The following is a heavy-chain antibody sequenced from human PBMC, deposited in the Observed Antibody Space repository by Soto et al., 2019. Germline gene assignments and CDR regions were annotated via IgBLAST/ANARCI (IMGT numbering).Heavy chain of an antibody. Sequence: QVQLVESGGGVVQPGRSLRLSCAASGFTFSSYGMHWVRQAPGKGLEWVAVIWYDGSNKYYADSVKGRFTISRDNSKNTLYLPMNSLRAEDTAVYYCARDRVVVAVEYYFDYWGQGTLVTVSS. CDR1: GFTFSSYG. CDR2: IWYDGSNK. D-gene: IGHD2-15*01. CDR3: ARDRVVVAVEYYFDY. V-gene: IGHV3-33*01. J-gene: IGHJ4*02.